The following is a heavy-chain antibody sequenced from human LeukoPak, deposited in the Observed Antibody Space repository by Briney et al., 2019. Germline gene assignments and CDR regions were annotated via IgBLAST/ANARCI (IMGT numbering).Heavy chain of an antibody. D-gene: IGHD6-13*01. CDR1: GFTFSSFG. CDR2: ISSISKYI. J-gene: IGHJ4*02. Sequence: GGSLRLSCVGSGFTFSSFGMSWVRQAPGKGLEWVSSISSISKYIHYADSMKGRFTSSRDNAKNALYLQMNSLRAEDTAVYYCARDIASVPVGIDSQACSAYWGQGTLVTVSS. CDR3: ARDIASVPVGIDSQACSAY. V-gene: IGHV3-21*01.